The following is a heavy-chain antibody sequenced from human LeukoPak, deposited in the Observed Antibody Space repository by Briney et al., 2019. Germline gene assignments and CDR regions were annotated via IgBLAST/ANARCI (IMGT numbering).Heavy chain of an antibody. CDR2: ISAYNGNT. Sequence: ASVKVSCKASGYTFTSYGISWVRQAPGQGLEWMGWISAYNGNTNYAQKLQGRVTMTTDTSTSTAYMELRSLRSDDTAVYYCARVREEQLVRGGFDYWGQGTLVTVSS. V-gene: IGHV1-18*01. CDR1: GYTFTSYG. D-gene: IGHD6-13*01. CDR3: ARVREEQLVRGGFDY. J-gene: IGHJ4*02.